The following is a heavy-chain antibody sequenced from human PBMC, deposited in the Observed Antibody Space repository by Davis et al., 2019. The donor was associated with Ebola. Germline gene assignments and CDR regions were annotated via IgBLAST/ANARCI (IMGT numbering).Heavy chain of an antibody. Sequence: GGSLRLSCAASGLTFSSYWMSWVRQAPGKGLEWVANIKQDGSEKYYVDSVKGRFTISRDNAKNSLYLQMNSLRAEDTAVYYCARVYKRGIVGATGYWGQGTLVTVSS. CDR1: GLTFSSYW. V-gene: IGHV3-7*01. D-gene: IGHD1-26*01. J-gene: IGHJ4*02. CDR3: ARVYKRGIVGATGY. CDR2: IKQDGSEK.